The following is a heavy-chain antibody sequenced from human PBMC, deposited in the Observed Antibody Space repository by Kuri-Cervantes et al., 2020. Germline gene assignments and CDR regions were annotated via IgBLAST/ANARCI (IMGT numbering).Heavy chain of an antibody. V-gene: IGHV3-23*01. CDR3: ARDRDPIVVVIGYFQH. D-gene: IGHD3-22*01. CDR2: IYYSGTNT. Sequence: GESLKISCVASGFTFSSYGMAWVRQAPEKGLEWVSGIYYSGTNTYYAESVKGRFTISRDQSKSTLYLQMNSLRAEDTAVYYCARDRDPIVVVIGYFQHWGQGTLVTVSS. J-gene: IGHJ1*01. CDR1: GFTFSSYG.